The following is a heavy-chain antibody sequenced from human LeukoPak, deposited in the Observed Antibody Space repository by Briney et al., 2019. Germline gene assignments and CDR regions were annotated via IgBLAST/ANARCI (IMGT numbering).Heavy chain of an antibody. V-gene: IGHV4-61*02. J-gene: IGHJ4*02. CDR3: ARDLWKGYDSSPVGY. Sequence: SQTLSLTCTVSGGSISSGSYYWSWIRQPAGKGLEWIGRIYTSGSTNYNPSLKSRVTISVDTSKNQFSLKLSSVTAPDTAVYYCARDLWKGYDSSPVGYWGQGTLVTVSS. CDR1: GGSISSGSYY. D-gene: IGHD3-22*01. CDR2: IYTSGST.